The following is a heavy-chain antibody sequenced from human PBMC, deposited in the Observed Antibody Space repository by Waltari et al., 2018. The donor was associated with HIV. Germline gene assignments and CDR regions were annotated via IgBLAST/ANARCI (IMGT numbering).Heavy chain of an antibody. J-gene: IGHJ4*02. CDR3: ARDHESGAGMYYFSH. CDR2: INQYGSEK. CDR1: GFTLSCFW. Sequence: EVLLVQSGGDLVKPGGSLRLTCEACGFTLSCFWNTWVRQASGKGLELVATINQYGSEKYYVDSVKGRFIISRDNAWTSLSLEMNNLRAEDTAVYYCARDHESGAGMYYFSHWGQGSLVTVSS. V-gene: IGHV3-7*01. D-gene: IGHD3-16*01.